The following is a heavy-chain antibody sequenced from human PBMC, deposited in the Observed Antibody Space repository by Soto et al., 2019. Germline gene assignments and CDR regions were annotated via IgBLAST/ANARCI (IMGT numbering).Heavy chain of an antibody. CDR3: ARVIAVAGSSWFDP. Sequence: SETLSLTCTVSGGSISSYYWSWIRQPPGKGLEWIGYIYYSGSTNYNPSLKSRVTISVDTSKNQFSLKLSSVTAADTAAYYCARVIAVAGSSWFDPWGQGTLVTVSS. CDR2: IYYSGST. J-gene: IGHJ5*02. D-gene: IGHD6-19*01. CDR1: GGSISSYY. V-gene: IGHV4-59*01.